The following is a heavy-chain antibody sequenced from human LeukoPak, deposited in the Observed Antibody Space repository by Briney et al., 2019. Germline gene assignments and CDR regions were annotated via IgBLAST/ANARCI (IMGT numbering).Heavy chain of an antibody. CDR2: IYHSGST. CDR1: GGSISSSNW. V-gene: IGHV4-4*02. Sequence: SETLSLTCAVSGGSISSSNWWSWVRQPPGKGLEWIGEIYHSGSTNYNPSLKSRVTISVDKSKNQFSLKLSSVTAADTAVYYCARAQSSSWYAFDYWGQGTLVTVSS. CDR3: ARAQSSSWYAFDY. D-gene: IGHD6-13*01. J-gene: IGHJ4*02.